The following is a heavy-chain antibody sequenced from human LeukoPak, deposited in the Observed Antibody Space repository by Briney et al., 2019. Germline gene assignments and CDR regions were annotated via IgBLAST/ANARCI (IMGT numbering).Heavy chain of an antibody. V-gene: IGHV3-74*01. Sequence: GGSLPISCAASGFTFSSSWMHWVRQAPGKGLVWVSRINGDGSVTTYADSVKGRFTISRDNAKSTLYLQLNSLTAEDTAVYYCARGVNGNSDYWGQGALVTVSS. D-gene: IGHD2-8*01. CDR3: ARGVNGNSDY. J-gene: IGHJ4*02. CDR2: INGDGSVT. CDR1: GFTFSSSW.